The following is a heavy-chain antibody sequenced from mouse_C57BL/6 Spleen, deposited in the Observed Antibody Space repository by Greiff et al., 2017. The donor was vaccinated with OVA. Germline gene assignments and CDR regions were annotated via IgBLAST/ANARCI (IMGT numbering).Heavy chain of an antibody. CDR2: INPGSGGT. D-gene: IGHD4-1*01. CDR1: GYAFTNYL. Sequence: VQLQESGAELVRPGTSVKVSCKASGYAFTNYLIEWVKQRPGQGLEWIGVINPGSGGTNYNEKFKGKATLTADKSSSTAYMQLSSLTSEDSAVYFCARWERFFDYWGQGTTLTVSS. CDR3: ARWERFFDY. V-gene: IGHV1-54*01. J-gene: IGHJ2*01.